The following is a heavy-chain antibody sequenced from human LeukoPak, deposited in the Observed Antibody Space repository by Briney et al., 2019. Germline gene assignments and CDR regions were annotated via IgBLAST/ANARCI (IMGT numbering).Heavy chain of an antibody. CDR3: ARAAGYSSGWYEDY. D-gene: IGHD6-19*01. CDR1: GFTFSSYA. J-gene: IGHJ4*02. Sequence: PGGSLRLSCAASGFTFSSYAMHWVRQAPGKGLEWVAVISYDGSNKYYADSVKGRFTISRDNSKNTLYLQMNSLRAEDTAVYSCARAAGYSSGWYEDYWGQGTLVTVSS. V-gene: IGHV3-30-3*01. CDR2: ISYDGSNK.